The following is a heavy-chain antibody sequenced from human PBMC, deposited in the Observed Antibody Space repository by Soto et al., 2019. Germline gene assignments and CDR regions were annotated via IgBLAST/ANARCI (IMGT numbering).Heavy chain of an antibody. J-gene: IGHJ4*02. CDR3: ASQLESTTYFDY. D-gene: IGHD1-1*01. Sequence: RLQLQESGPGLVKPSETLSLTCTVSGGSISNSDYFWAWMRQPPGKGLEWVGTISHTGSPRYNPSLXSXXXXXXXXXXXXXXXXXXXVTAADTAVFYCASQLESTTYFDYWGRGTLVTVSS. V-gene: IGHV4-39*06. CDR1: GGSISNSDYF. CDR2: ISHTGSP.